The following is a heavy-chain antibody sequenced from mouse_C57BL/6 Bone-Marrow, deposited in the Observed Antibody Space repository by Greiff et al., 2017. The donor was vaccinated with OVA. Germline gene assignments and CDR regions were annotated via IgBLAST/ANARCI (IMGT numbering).Heavy chain of an antibody. CDR2: INPSNGGT. Sequence: VQLQQPGTELVKPGASVKLSCKASGYTFTSYWMPWVKQRPGQGLEWIGNINPSNGGTNYNEKFKSKATLTVDKSSSTAYMQLSSLTSEDSAVYYCARFGSNYDYAMDYWGQGTSVTVSS. V-gene: IGHV1-53*01. CDR3: ARFGSNYDYAMDY. J-gene: IGHJ4*01. D-gene: IGHD2-5*01. CDR1: GYTFTSYW.